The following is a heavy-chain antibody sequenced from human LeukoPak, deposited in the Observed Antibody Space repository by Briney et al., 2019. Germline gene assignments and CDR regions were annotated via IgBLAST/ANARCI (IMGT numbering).Heavy chain of an antibody. Sequence: SETLSLTCTVSGGSISSSSYYWGWIRQPPGKGLEWMGSIYYSGSTYYNPSLKSRVTISVDTSKNQFSLKLSSVTAADTAVYYCARVPTITIFGVVIKGAGWFDPWGQGTLVTVSS. D-gene: IGHD3-3*01. J-gene: IGHJ5*02. CDR1: GGSISSSSYY. CDR2: IYYSGST. V-gene: IGHV4-39*01. CDR3: ARVPTITIFGVVIKGAGWFDP.